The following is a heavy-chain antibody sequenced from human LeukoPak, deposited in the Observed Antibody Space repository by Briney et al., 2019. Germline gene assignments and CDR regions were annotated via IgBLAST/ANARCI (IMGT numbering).Heavy chain of an antibody. J-gene: IGHJ4*02. Sequence: SGGSLRLSCAASGFTFDDYAMHWFRQAPGKGLEWVSGISWNSGSIGYADSVRGRFTISRDNAKNSLYLQMNSLRAEDTALYFCAKDIGGGYSSRKNYFDYWGQGTLVTVSS. CDR2: ISWNSGSI. CDR3: AKDIGGGYSSRKNYFDY. V-gene: IGHV3-9*01. CDR1: GFTFDDYA. D-gene: IGHD1-14*01.